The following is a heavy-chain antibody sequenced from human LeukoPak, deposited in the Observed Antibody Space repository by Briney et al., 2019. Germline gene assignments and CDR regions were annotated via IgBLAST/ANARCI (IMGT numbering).Heavy chain of an antibody. CDR1: GFTFSSDA. CDR2: ISGSGGST. Sequence: PGASLRLSCAASGFTFSSDAMSWVRQAPGKGLEWVSAISGSGGSTYYADSVKGRFTISRHNSKNTLYLQMNSLRAEDTAVYYCAKDRASTTPNWFDPWGQGTLVTVSS. J-gene: IGHJ5*02. D-gene: IGHD1-1*01. V-gene: IGHV3-23*01. CDR3: AKDRASTTPNWFDP.